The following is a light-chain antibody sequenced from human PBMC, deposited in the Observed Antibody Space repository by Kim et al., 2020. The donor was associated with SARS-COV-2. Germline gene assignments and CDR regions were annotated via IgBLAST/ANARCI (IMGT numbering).Light chain of an antibody. Sequence: SASVGDRVTLTCRASQSIRSYLNSYQQKPGHAPKLLMYAASNLQSWLPSRFSRSGSGPVFSLTLSSLLPEDFTIYFSQQSYTTLYTFGQGTRLEI. J-gene: IGKJ2*01. CDR1: QSIRSY. V-gene: IGKV1-39*01. CDR3: QQSYTTLYT. CDR2: AAS.